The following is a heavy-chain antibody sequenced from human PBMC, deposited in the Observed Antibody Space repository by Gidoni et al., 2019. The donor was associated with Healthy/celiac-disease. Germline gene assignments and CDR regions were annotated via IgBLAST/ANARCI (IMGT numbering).Heavy chain of an antibody. J-gene: IGHJ6*02. CDR3: ARSSAMAIYYYYGMDV. D-gene: IGHD5-18*01. CDR1: GGSFSGYY. Sequence: QVQLQQWGAGLLKPSETLSLTCAVYGGSFSGYYWSWIRQPPGKGLEWIGEINHSGSTNYNPSLKSRVTISVDTSKNQFSLKLSSVTAADTAVYYCARSSAMAIYYYYGMDVWGQGTTVTVSS. CDR2: INHSGST. V-gene: IGHV4-34*01.